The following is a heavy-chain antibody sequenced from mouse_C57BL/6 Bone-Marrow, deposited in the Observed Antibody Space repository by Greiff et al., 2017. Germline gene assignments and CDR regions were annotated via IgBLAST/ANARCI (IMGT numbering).Heavy chain of an antibody. CDR2: IDPGSGNT. J-gene: IGHJ2*01. CDR3: AREGYYDGRSYLDY. CDR1: GYTFTSYG. Sequence: VQLQQSGAELARPGASVKLSCKASGYTFTSYGMSWVKQTTGQGLEWIGEIDPGSGNTYYNEKFKGKVTLTADKSSSTANMELRRLTSEDSAVYFCAREGYYDGRSYLDYWGQGTTRTVSS. V-gene: IGHV1-81*01. D-gene: IGHD1-1*01.